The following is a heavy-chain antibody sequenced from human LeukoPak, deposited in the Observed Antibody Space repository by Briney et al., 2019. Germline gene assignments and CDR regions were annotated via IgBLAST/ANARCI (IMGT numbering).Heavy chain of an antibody. CDR3: AKDVEAYYYDSSGYSFSYYFDY. CDR2: IRGSGGST. D-gene: IGHD3-22*01. Sequence: GGSLRLSCAASGFTFSSYAMSWVRQAPGKGLEWVSAIRGSGGSTYYADYVKGRFTISRDNSKNTLYLQMNSLRAEDTAVYYCAKDVEAYYYDSSGYSFSYYFDYWGQGTLVTVSS. V-gene: IGHV3-23*01. J-gene: IGHJ4*02. CDR1: GFTFSSYA.